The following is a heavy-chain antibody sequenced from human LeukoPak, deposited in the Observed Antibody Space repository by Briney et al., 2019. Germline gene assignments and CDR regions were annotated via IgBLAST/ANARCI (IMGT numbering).Heavy chain of an antibody. CDR2: IYNSGST. Sequence: SETLSLTCTVSGASISSSAWYWGWIRQPPGKGLEWIGIIYNSGSTYYNPSLKSRVTISVDTSKNQFSLKLSSVTAADTAVYYCARAYSGSYFDGYWGQGTLVTVSS. J-gene: IGHJ4*02. CDR3: ARAYSGSYFDGY. CDR1: GASISSSAWY. D-gene: IGHD1-26*01. V-gene: IGHV4-39*07.